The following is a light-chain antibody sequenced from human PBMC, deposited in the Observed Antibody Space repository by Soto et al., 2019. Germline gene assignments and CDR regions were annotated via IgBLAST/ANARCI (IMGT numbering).Light chain of an antibody. CDR3: ASYTSSSTSVI. J-gene: IGLJ2*01. CDR1: SSDVGGYKY. Sequence: QSALTQHASGSGSPGQSITISCTGTSSDVGGYKYVSWYQQHPDKAPKLIIFEVSNRPSGISSRFSGSKSGNTASLTISGLQAEDEADYSCASYTSSSTSVIFGRGTKLTVL. V-gene: IGLV2-14*01. CDR2: EVS.